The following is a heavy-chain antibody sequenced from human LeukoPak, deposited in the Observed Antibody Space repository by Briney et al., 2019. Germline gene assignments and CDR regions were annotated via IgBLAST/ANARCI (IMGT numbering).Heavy chain of an antibody. D-gene: IGHD3-10*01. J-gene: IGHJ4*02. CDR3: AKDLGLLWFGTFDY. V-gene: IGHV3-23*01. CDR2: MTGSGGST. CDR1: GFTFSTYA. Sequence: GSLRLSCAASGFTFSTYAMSWVRQAPGKGLEWVATMTGSGGSTFYGDSVKGRFTIARDNSNNMLYLQMNSLRAEDTAVYYCAKDLGLLWFGTFDYWGQGILVTVSS.